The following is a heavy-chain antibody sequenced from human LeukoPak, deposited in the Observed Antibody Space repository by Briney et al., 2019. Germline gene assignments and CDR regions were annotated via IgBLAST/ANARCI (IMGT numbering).Heavy chain of an antibody. J-gene: IGHJ4*02. CDR3: ARDSSTSFWG. CDR1: GFTFRSYW. Sequence: GGSLRLSCAASGFTFRSYWMHWVRQAPGKGLMWVSRIKHDGSGASYADSVKGRFTISRDNAKNTLYLEMNNLRAEDTAVYYCARDSSTSFWGRGQGTLVTVSS. CDR2: IKHDGSGA. D-gene: IGHD2/OR15-2a*01. V-gene: IGHV3-74*01.